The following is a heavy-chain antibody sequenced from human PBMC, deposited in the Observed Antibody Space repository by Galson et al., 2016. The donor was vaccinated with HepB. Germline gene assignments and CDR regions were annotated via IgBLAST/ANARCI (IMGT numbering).Heavy chain of an antibody. D-gene: IGHD7-27*01. CDR1: GDSVSSSGYY. Sequence: TLSLTCTVSGDSVSSSGYYWSWIRQHPGKGLEWIGFSYHSGSSYYNPSLKSRFSISVDTSKNQFSLKVSSVTAADTAIYYCARVLSARLGRSYWHFDLWGHGTLVTVSS. CDR2: SYHSGSS. J-gene: IGHJ2*01. CDR3: ARVLSARLGRSYWHFDL. V-gene: IGHV4-31*03.